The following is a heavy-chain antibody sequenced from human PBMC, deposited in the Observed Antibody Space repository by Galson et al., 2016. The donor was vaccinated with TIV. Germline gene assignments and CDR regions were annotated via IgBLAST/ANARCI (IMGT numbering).Heavy chain of an antibody. CDR3: ARERRHCGNECYLYYYFGMDV. CDR2: ISSGGTT. J-gene: IGHJ6*02. D-gene: IGHD2-21*01. V-gene: IGHV3-66*02. CDR1: TFKVSDNY. Sequence: SLRLSCAASTFKVSDNYMTWVRQAPGKGLEWVSIISSGGTTHYANSVRGRFIMSRDTDKNTVYLQMNNLRAEDTAVYYCARERRHCGNECYLYYYFGMDVWGQGATVTVSS.